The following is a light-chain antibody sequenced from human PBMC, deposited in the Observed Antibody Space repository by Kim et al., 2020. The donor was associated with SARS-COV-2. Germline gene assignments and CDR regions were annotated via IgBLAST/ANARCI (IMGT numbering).Light chain of an antibody. CDR1: KMGDKY. CDR3: QAWDSSTKGV. V-gene: IGLV3-1*01. J-gene: IGLJ3*02. Sequence: SYELTQPPAVSVSPGQTASITCSGDKMGDKYVCWYQQKPGQSPVLVIYQDTKRPSGIPERFSGSNSGSTATLTISGTQAMDEDDYYCQAWDSSTKGVFGG. CDR2: QDT.